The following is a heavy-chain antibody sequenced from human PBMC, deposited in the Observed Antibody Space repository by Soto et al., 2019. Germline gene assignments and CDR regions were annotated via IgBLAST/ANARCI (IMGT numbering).Heavy chain of an antibody. J-gene: IGHJ6*02. CDR3: ARAAYYDILTGSRGFYYYYYYGMDV. CDR1: GGSISSGDYY. Sequence: PXGTLSLRFTVSGGSISSGDYYWSWIRQPPGKGLEWIGYIYYSGSTYYNPSLKSRVTISVDTSKNQFSLKLSSVTAADTAVYYCARAAYYDILTGSRGFYYYYYYGMDVWGQGTTVTVSS. V-gene: IGHV4-30-4*01. CDR2: IYYSGST. D-gene: IGHD3-9*01.